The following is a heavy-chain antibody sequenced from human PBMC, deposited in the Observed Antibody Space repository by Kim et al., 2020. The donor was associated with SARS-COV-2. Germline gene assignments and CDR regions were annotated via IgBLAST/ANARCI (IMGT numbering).Heavy chain of an antibody. D-gene: IGHD2-21*01. CDR2: THYSGST. CDR1: GDSITDYY. CDR3: ARWHNGDSYFSL. V-gene: IGHV4-59*13. J-gene: IGHJ4*02. Sequence: SETLSLTCTVSGDSITDYYWNWIRQPPSKGLEWIGYTHYSGSTSHNPSLNSRVTMSVDTSKNQLSLKLRSVTAADTAVYYCARWHNGDSYFSLWGQGTLVTVSS.